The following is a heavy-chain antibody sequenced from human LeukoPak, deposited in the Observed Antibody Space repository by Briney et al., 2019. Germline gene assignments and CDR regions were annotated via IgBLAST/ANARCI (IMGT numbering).Heavy chain of an antibody. Sequence: GGSLRLSCAASGFTFRDYYMSWIRQAPGKGLEWVSYISSSGSTIYYADSVKGRFTISRDNAKNSLYLQMNSLRAEDTAVYYCARGKYSYGSDAMVDYWGQGTLVTVSS. J-gene: IGHJ4*02. D-gene: IGHD5-18*01. V-gene: IGHV3-11*01. CDR2: ISSSGSTI. CDR3: ARGKYSYGSDAMVDY. CDR1: GFTFRDYY.